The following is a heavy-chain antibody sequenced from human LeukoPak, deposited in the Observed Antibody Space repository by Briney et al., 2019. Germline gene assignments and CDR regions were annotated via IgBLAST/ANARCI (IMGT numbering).Heavy chain of an antibody. CDR2: IKQDGSEK. V-gene: IGHV3-7*01. CDR1: GITFSSDW. CDR3: ATTLGVD. Sequence: GGSLRLSCVASGITFSSDWMGWVRQAPGKGLECVANIKQDGSEKNYVDSVKGRFTISRDNAKKSLYLQMNSLRVEDTAVYYCATTLGVDWGQGTLVTVSS. J-gene: IGHJ4*02. D-gene: IGHD2-15*01.